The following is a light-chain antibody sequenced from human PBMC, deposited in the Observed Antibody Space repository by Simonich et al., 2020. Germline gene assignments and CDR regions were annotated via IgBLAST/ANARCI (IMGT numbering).Light chain of an antibody. Sequence: DIVMTQSPLSLPVTPGEPASISCRSSQSLLPSNVYNYLDWYLQKPGQSPQLLIYLGSYRASGVPDRFSGSGSGTDFTLKISRVEAEDVGVYYCMQALQTITFGQGTRLEIK. V-gene: IGKV2-28*01. CDR2: LGS. CDR3: MQALQTIT. CDR1: QSLLPSNVYNY. J-gene: IGKJ5*01.